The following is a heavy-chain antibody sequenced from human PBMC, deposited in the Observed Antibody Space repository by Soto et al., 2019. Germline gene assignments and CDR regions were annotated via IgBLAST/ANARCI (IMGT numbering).Heavy chain of an antibody. Sequence: GGSLILSCAASGFTFSNYAMSGVRQVPGKGLEWVSGITSGGGDTYYVDSVKGRFTISRDNSKNKLFLQMDSLRAEDTALYYCVTLALGKFDYWGQGNLVTVSS. CDR2: ITSGGGDT. D-gene: IGHD1-1*01. J-gene: IGHJ4*02. V-gene: IGHV3-23*01. CDR3: VTLALGKFDY. CDR1: GFTFSNYA.